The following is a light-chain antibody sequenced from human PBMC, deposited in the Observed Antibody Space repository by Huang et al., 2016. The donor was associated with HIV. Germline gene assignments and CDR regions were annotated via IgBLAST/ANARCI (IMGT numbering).Light chain of an antibody. CDR3: HQYYSSPQT. Sequence: DIVVTQSPGSLALSLGERAAINCTSSQSVFHSSNNKNYLSWYQLKPGQSPQLLSYWASTREFGVPDRFRGTGSGTDFTLTITSLQAEDVAVYYCHQYYSSPQTFGQGTKVEV. J-gene: IGKJ1*01. V-gene: IGKV4-1*01. CDR2: WAS. CDR1: QSVFHSSNNKNY.